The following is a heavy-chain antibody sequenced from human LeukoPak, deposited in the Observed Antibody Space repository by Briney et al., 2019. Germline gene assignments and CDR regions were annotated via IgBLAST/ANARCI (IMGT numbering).Heavy chain of an antibody. CDR1: GYTFTSYD. Sequence: ASVKVSCKASGYTFTSYDINWVRQATGQGLEWMGWMNPNSGNTGYAQKFQGRVTMTRNTSISTAYMEVSSLRSEDTAVYYCARDHALASRWLGLDYFDYWGQGTLVTVSS. CDR3: ARDHALASRWLGLDYFDY. D-gene: IGHD5-12*01. V-gene: IGHV1-8*01. J-gene: IGHJ4*02. CDR2: MNPNSGNT.